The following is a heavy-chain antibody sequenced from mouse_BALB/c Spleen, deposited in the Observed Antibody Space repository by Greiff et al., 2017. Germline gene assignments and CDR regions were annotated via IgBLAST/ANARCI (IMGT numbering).Heavy chain of an antibody. V-gene: IGHV5-6-5*01. Sequence: EVQRVESGGGLVKPGGSLKLSCAASGFTFSSYAMSWVRQTPEKRLEWVASISSGGSTYYPDSVKGRFTISRDNARNILYLQMSSLRSEDTAMYYCARGDYGAWFAYWGQGTLVTVSA. CDR3: ARGDYGAWFAY. D-gene: IGHD1-1*01. CDR1: GFTFSSYA. J-gene: IGHJ3*01. CDR2: ISSGGST.